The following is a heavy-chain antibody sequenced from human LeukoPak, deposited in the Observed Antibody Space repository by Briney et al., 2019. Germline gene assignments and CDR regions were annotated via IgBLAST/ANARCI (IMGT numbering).Heavy chain of an antibody. J-gene: IGHJ3*02. D-gene: IGHD2-2*01. CDR1: GFIFSSYW. CDR3: ARGDAQAFDI. CDR2: IKHDGSEK. Sequence: GGSLRLSCAASGFIFSSYWMSWVRQAPGKGLEWVANIKHDGSEKYYVDSVKGRFTISRDNPKNSLYLQMNSLRAEDTAVYYCARGDAQAFDIWGQGTMVTVSS. V-gene: IGHV3-7*01.